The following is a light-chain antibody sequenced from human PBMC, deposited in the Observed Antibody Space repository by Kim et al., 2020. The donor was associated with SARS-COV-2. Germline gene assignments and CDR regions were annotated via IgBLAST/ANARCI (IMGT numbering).Light chain of an antibody. V-gene: IGLV10-54*04. Sequence: QTANLTGTGNSDNVGDQGAAWLQQHRGHPPKLLSYRNNNRPSGISEKFSASRSGNTASLTITGLQPEDEADYYCSAWDNRLSVWVFGGGTQLTVL. CDR2: RNN. J-gene: IGLJ3*02. CDR3: SAWDNRLSVWV. CDR1: SDNVGDQG.